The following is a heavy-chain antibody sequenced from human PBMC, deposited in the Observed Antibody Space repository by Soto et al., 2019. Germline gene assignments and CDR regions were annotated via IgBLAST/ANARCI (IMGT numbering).Heavy chain of an antibody. D-gene: IGHD5-12*01. CDR2: ISAYNGNT. Sequence: QVQLVQSGAEVKKPGATVKVSCKASGYTFTSYGISWVRQAPGQGLEGMGWISAYNGNTNYAQKRQGRVTMTTDTSTSTVYMELRSLRSDDTVVYYCARGGGGYSGYDPFSRYYYGMDVWGQGTTVTVSS. CDR3: ARGGGGYSGYDPFSRYYYGMDV. V-gene: IGHV1-18*04. J-gene: IGHJ6*01. CDR1: GYTFTSYG.